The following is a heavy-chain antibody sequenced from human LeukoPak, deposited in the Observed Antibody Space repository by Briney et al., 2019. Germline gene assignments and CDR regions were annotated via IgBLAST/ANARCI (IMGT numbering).Heavy chain of an antibody. Sequence: GGSLRLSCAASGFTFDDYGMSWVRQAPGKGLEWVSGINWNGGSTGYADSVKGRFTISRDNSKNTLYLQMNSLRAEDTAVYYCASTYYYDSSGYYWGQGTLVTVSS. CDR1: GFTFDDYG. D-gene: IGHD3-22*01. CDR3: ASTYYYDSSGYY. CDR2: INWNGGST. V-gene: IGHV3-20*04. J-gene: IGHJ4*02.